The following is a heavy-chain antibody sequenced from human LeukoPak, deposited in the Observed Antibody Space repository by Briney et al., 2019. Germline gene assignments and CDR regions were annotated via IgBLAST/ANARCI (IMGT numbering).Heavy chain of an antibody. CDR1: GYTFTSYD. V-gene: IGHV1-8*01. Sequence: ASVKVSCKASGYTFTSYDINWVRQATRQGLEWMGWMNPNSGNTGYAQKFQGRVSMTRNTSINTAYMELSSLRSEDTAVYYCAMRNGSGSLYFDDWGQGTLVTVSS. D-gene: IGHD3-10*01. J-gene: IGHJ4*02. CDR3: AMRNGSGSLYFDD. CDR2: MNPNSGNT.